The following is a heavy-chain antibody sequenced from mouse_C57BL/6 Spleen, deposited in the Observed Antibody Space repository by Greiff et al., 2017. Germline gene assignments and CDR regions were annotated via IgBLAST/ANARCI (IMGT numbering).Heavy chain of an antibody. D-gene: IGHD3-1*01. CDR3: ARSGDSGPYCDY. V-gene: IGHV1-82*01. CDR2: IYPGDGDT. CDR1: GYAFSSSW. Sequence: QVQLQQSGPELVKPGASVKISCKASGYAFSSSWMNWVKQRPGKGLEWIGRIYPGDGDTNYNGKFKGKATLTADKSSSTAYMQLSSLTSEDSAVYFCARSGDSGPYCDYWGQGTTLTVSS. J-gene: IGHJ2*01.